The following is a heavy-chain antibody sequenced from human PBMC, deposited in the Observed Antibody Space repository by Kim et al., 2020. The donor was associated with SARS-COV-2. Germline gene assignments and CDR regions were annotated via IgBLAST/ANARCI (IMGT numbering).Heavy chain of an antibody. CDR1: GFTFRSYA. V-gene: IGHV3-30*04. D-gene: IGHD3-22*01. CDR3: AQGLGPYDSSSYLDY. CDR2: IAYDETDK. J-gene: IGHJ4*02. Sequence: GGSLRLSCAASGFTFRSYAMHWVRQAPGKGLEWVAVIAYDETDKYYADSVRGRFTISRDNSKNRLYLEIYSLRAEDTAVYYCAQGLGPYDSSSYLDYWGQGTLVTVSS.